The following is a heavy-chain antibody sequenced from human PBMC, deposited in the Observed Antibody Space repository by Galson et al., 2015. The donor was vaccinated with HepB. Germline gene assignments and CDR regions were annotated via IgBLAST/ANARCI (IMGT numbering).Heavy chain of an antibody. D-gene: IGHD3-3*01. J-gene: IGHJ5*02. CDR3: ARHNYDFCSAYFGGTGTNWLAP. V-gene: IGHV1-8*01. CDR1: GYSFSNYT. Sequence: SVKVSCKASGYSFSNYTINWVRQAPGQGLEWMGWMNPNSGNTGYAQKFQGKVTMTRNTPIRTADMDLSSLRSENTAVYYCARHNYDFCSAYFGGTGTNWLAPWGQGTLVTVSS. CDR2: MNPNSGNT.